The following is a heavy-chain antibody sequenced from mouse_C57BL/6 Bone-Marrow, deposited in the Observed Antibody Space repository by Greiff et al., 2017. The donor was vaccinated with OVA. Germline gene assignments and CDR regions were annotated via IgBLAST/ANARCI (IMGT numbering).Heavy chain of an antibody. CDR2: ISDGGSYT. J-gene: IGHJ3*01. CDR3: AREHDYDWFAY. Sequence: EVNLVESGGGLVKPGGSLKLSCAASGFTFSSYAMSWVRQTPEKRLEWVATISDGGSYTYYPDNVKGRFTISRDNAKNNLYLQMSHLKSEDTAMYYCAREHDYDWFAYWGQGTLVTVSA. D-gene: IGHD2-4*01. CDR1: GFTFSSYA. V-gene: IGHV5-4*01.